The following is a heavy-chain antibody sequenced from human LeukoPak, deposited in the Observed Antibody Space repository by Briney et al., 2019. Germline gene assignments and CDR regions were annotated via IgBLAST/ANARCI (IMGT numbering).Heavy chain of an antibody. CDR2: IRSKANSYAT. Sequence: GGSLRLXCAASGFTFSGSAMHWGRQASGKELEWVGRIRSKANSYATAYAASVKGRFTISRDDSKNTAYLQMNSLKTEDTAVYYCTRPQYSSSWYDSFDIWGQGTMVTVSS. J-gene: IGHJ3*02. V-gene: IGHV3-73*01. CDR3: TRPQYSSSWYDSFDI. D-gene: IGHD6-13*01. CDR1: GFTFSGSA.